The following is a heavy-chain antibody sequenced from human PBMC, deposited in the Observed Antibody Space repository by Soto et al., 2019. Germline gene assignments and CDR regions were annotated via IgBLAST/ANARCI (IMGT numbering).Heavy chain of an antibody. V-gene: IGHV3-30*18. CDR3: AKDGPKAYYYDSSGYG. CDR2: ISYDGSNK. CDR1: GFTFSSYG. Sequence: GGSLRLSCAASGFTFSSYGMHWVRQAPGKGLEWVAVISYDGSNKYYADSVKGRFTISRDNSKNTLYLQMNSLRAEDTAVYYCAKDGPKAYYYDSSGYGWGQGTLVTVSS. J-gene: IGHJ4*02. D-gene: IGHD3-22*01.